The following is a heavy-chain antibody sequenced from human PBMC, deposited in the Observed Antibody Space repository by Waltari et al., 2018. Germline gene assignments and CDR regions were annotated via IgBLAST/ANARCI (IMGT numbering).Heavy chain of an antibody. D-gene: IGHD2-15*01. V-gene: IGHV3-33*01. Sequence: QVQLVESGGGVVQHGRSLRLSCAASGFTFSSYGKHWVRQAPGKGLEWVAVIFYVVSNKYYAHSVKCRFTISRANSKNTLYLQMNSLSSEDTAVYYFACARLCRYSVDYWGQGTLVTVSS. CDR1: GFTFSSYG. CDR2: IFYVVSNK. CDR3: ACARLCRYSVDY. J-gene: IGHJ4*02.